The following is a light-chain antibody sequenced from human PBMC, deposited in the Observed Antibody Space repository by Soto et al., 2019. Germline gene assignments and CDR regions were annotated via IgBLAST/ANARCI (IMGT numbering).Light chain of an antibody. J-gene: IGKJ5*01. CDR2: LGS. V-gene: IGKV2-28*01. Sequence: DFVMSQSPLSLPVTLGEPASISCRSGQSLQHRNGYNYLAWYLQKPGQSPRLLIYLGSLRASGVPDRVRGSGSGTDFTLKISRVEAEDVGVYYCMQALQTPITFGQVTRLEIE. CDR1: QSLQHRNGYNY. CDR3: MQALQTPIT.